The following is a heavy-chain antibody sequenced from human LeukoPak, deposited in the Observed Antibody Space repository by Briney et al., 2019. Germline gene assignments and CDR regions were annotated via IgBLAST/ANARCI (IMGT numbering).Heavy chain of an antibody. CDR1: GGTFSSYA. D-gene: IGHD1-26*01. Sequence: SVKVSCKASGGTFSSYAISWVRQAPRQGLEWMGRIIPILGIANYAQKFQGRVTITADKSTSTAYMELSSLRSEDTAVYYCARVTSGSSKSLDYWGQGTLVTVSS. J-gene: IGHJ4*02. V-gene: IGHV1-69*04. CDR2: IIPILGIA. CDR3: ARVTSGSSKSLDY.